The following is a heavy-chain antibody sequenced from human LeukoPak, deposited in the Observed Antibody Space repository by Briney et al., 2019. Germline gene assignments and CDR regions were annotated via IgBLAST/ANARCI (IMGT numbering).Heavy chain of an antibody. Sequence: LSLTCTVSGGSISSYYWSCIRQAPGKGLEWVSYITSSDSTIYYADSEKRLFTISRHNAKHSLYLHIHSLRPEHTAVYYCARGDMTAVAGTFDFDIWGKGTMVTVSS. CDR1: GGSISSYY. J-gene: IGHJ3*02. V-gene: IGHV3-11*04. CDR2: ITSSDSTI. CDR3: ARGDMTAVAGTFDFDI. D-gene: IGHD6-19*01.